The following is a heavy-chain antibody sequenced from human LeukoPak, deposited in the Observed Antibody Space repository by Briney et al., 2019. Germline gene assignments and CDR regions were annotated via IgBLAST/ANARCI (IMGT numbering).Heavy chain of an antibody. J-gene: IGHJ3*02. CDR2: ISAYKGNT. CDR1: GYTFTSYG. Sequence: GASVKVSCKASGYTFTSYGISWVRQAPGQGLDWMGWISAYKGNTNYAQKLQGKVTMTTDTSTSTAYMELRSLRSDDTAVYYCARVGKQWLVGHAFDIWGQGTMVTVSS. CDR3: ARVGKQWLVGHAFDI. V-gene: IGHV1-18*01. D-gene: IGHD6-19*01.